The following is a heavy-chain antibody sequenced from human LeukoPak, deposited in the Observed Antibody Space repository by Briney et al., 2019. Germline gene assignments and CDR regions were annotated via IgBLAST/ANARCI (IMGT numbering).Heavy chain of an antibody. CDR3: AKDLGRYRNNFFDY. D-gene: IGHD1-26*01. CDR2: ISGSGGGT. Sequence: GGSLRLSCAASGFSFSSYAMSWVRQAQGKGLEWVSTISGSGGGTYYADSVKGRFTVSRDDSKNTLYLQMNSLRADDTAVYYCAKDLGRYRNNFFDYWGQGNLVTVSS. V-gene: IGHV3-23*01. J-gene: IGHJ4*02. CDR1: GFSFSSYA.